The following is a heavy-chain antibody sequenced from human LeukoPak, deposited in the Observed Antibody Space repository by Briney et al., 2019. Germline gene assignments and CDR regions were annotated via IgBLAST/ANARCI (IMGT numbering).Heavy chain of an antibody. Sequence: ASVKVSCKASGYTFTGYYIHWVRQAPGQGLEWMGWINPNSGGTNYAQKFQGRVTMTRDTSISTAYMELSRLRSDDTAVYYCAISDYGGKSPPLDYWGQGTLVTVSS. CDR2: INPNSGGT. CDR3: AISDYGGKSPPLDY. J-gene: IGHJ4*02. V-gene: IGHV1-2*02. CDR1: GYTFTGYY. D-gene: IGHD4-23*01.